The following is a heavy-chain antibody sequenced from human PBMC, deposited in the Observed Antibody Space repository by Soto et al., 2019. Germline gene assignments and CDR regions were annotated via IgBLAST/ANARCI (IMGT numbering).Heavy chain of an antibody. D-gene: IGHD6-19*01. CDR3: AREQWLARDYYYYYGMDV. V-gene: IGHV1-18*01. CDR2: ISAYNGNT. J-gene: IGHJ6*02. Sequence: ASVKVSCTASGYTFTSYGISWVRQAPGQGLEWMGWISAYNGNTNYAQKLQGRVTMTTDTSTSTAYMELRSLRSDDTAVYYCAREQWLARDYYYYYGMDVWGQGTTVTVSS. CDR1: GYTFTSYG.